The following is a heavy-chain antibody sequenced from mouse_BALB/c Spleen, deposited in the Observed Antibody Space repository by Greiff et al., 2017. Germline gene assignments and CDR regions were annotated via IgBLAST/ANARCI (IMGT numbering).Heavy chain of an antibody. Sequence: EVKLMESGGGLVQPGGSLRLSCATSGFTFTDYYMSWVRQPPGKALEWLGFFRNKANGYTTEYSASVKGRFTISRDNSQSILYLQMNTLRAEDSATYYCARPYRYDEGFAYWGQGTLVTVSA. CDR2: FRNKANGYTT. D-gene: IGHD2-14*01. J-gene: IGHJ3*01. V-gene: IGHV7-3*02. CDR1: GFTFTDYY. CDR3: ARPYRYDEGFAY.